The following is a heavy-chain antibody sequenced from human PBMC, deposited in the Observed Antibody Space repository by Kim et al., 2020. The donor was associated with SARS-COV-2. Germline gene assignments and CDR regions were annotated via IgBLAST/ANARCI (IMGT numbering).Heavy chain of an antibody. D-gene: IGHD2-15*01. CDR2: INPNSGVT. CDR3: ARDREPYCSGGTCFGMDV. CDR1: GYTFTGLY. Sequence: ASVKVYCKASGYTFTGLYMHWVRQAPGQGLEWMGRINPNSGVTTYAQKFQGRVNMTRATTVTTAYMELTSLRSDDTAVYYCARDREPYCSGGTCFGMDVW. J-gene: IGHJ6*01. V-gene: IGHV1-2*06.